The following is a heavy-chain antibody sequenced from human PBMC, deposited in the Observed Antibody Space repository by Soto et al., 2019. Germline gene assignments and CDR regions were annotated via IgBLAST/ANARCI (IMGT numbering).Heavy chain of an antibody. J-gene: IGHJ4*02. D-gene: IGHD3-3*01. Sequence: QLQLRESGPGLVRPSETLSLTCTVSGGDVTSSRYYWAWIRQTPGKVLEWIATIYYGGSTYYCAALRSRVTISIDTSKIQFSLKMTSVTAADTAVYFCATIEPHNDFWSANYYFAYWGQGPLVTVSS. CDR2: IYYGGST. CDR3: ATIEPHNDFWSANYYFAY. CDR1: GGDVTSSRYY. V-gene: IGHV4-39*01.